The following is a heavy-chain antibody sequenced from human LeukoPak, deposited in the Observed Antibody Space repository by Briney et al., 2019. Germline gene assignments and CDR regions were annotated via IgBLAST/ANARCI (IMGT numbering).Heavy chain of an antibody. V-gene: IGHV3-9*01. CDR2: ISWNSGSI. CDR3: AKDMKYSSSSPYYYYGMDV. J-gene: IGHJ6*02. D-gene: IGHD6-6*01. Sequence: GRSLRLSCAASGFTFDDYAMHWVRQAPGKGLEWVSGISWNSGSIGYADSVKGRFTISRDNAKNSLYLQMNSLRAEDTALYYCAKDMKYSSSSPYYYYGMDVWGQGTTVTVSS. CDR1: GFTFDDYA.